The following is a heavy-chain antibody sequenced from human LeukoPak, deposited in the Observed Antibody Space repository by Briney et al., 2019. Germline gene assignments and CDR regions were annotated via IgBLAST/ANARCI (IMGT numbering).Heavy chain of an antibody. CDR1: GYTFTNYH. J-gene: IGHJ6*03. CDR3: ARGNTAMAYSPYYYYYMDV. D-gene: IGHD5-18*01. V-gene: IGHV1-46*01. CDR2: INPSGGRT. Sequence: ASVKVSCKASGYTFTNYHMYWVRQAPGQGLEWMGIINPSGGRTSYAQKFQGRVTMTRDMSTSTDYMELSSLRSEDTAVYYCARGNTAMAYSPYYYYYMDVWGKGTTVTISS.